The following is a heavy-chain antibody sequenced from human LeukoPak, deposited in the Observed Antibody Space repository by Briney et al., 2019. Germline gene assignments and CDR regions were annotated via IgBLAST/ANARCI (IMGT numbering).Heavy chain of an antibody. J-gene: IGHJ4*02. CDR2: ISYDGSKK. CDR3: AKDWSRVTALDN. V-gene: IGHV3-30*18. Sequence: GGSLRLSCAASGFTFSSYAMHWVRQAPGKGLEWVALISYDGSKKYYADSVKGRFTISRDNSKNTVYVQMNSLRVEDTAVYYCAKDWSRVTALDNWGQGTLVTVSS. CDR1: GFTFSSYA. D-gene: IGHD3-3*01.